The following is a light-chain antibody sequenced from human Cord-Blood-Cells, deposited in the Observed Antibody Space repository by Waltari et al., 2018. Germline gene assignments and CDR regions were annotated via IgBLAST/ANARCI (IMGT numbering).Light chain of an antibody. V-gene: IGLV3-19*01. CDR2: GKN. CDR3: NSRDSSGNHLV. CDR1: SLRSYY. J-gene: IGLJ3*02. Sequence: SSELTQDPAVSVALGQTVRITCQGVSLRSYYESWYQQNPGQAPVLVIYGKNNRPSGNPDQFAGSSSGNTASLTITGAQAEDEADYYCNSRDSSGNHLVFGGGTKLTVL.